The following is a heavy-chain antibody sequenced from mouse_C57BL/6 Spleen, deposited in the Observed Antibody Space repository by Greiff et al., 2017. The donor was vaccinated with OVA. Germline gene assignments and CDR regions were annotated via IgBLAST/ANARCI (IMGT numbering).Heavy chain of an antibody. D-gene: IGHD1-1*02. V-gene: IGHV1-20*01. Sequence: VQLQQSGPELVKPGDSVKISCKASGYSFTGYFMNWVMQSHGKSLEWIGRINPYNGDTFYNQKFKGKATLTVDKSSSTAHMELRSLTSEDSAVFYCARGLWGDYAMCYWGQGTSVTVSS. CDR1: GYSFTGYF. CDR2: INPYNGDT. J-gene: IGHJ4*01. CDR3: ARGLWGDYAMCY.